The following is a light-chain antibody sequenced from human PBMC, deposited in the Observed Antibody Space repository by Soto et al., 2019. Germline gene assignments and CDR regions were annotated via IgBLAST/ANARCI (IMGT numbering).Light chain of an antibody. CDR2: GAS. V-gene: IGKV3-20*01. J-gene: IGKJ1*01. CDR1: QSVSSSY. CDR3: QQYGSSPGT. Sequence: EIVLTQPPGTLSLSPGERATLSCRASQSVSSSYLAWYQQKPGQAPRLLIYGASSRATGIPDRFSGSGSGTDFTLTISRLEPEDFAVYYCQQYGSSPGTFGQGTKV.